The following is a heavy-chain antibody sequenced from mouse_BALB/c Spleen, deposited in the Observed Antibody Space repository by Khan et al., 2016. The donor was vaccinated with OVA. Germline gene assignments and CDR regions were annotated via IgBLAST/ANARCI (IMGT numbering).Heavy chain of an antibody. CDR2: INPTSGYT. CDR3: TKDSIDY. V-gene: IGHV1-4*01. Sequence: QVQLQQSGAELAKPGASVKMSCKASGYTFTTYRMHWVKQRHGQGLEWIGYINPTSGYTDYNEKFKDKATLTVDKSSSTAYMQLSSLTSEDSAVYPCTKDSIDYWGQGTTLTVSS. J-gene: IGHJ2*01. CDR1: GYTFTTYR.